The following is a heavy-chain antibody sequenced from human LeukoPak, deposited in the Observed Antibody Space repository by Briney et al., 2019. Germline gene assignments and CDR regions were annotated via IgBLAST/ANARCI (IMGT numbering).Heavy chain of an antibody. Sequence: SGTLSLTCDVSGGSISSSNWWSGVRQPPGKGLGWIGEIYNIGRTNYTPSLKSRVTISADKSTNQFSLKLSSVTAADTAVYYCARRPLLWFGESLYGGAFDIWGQGTMVTVSS. J-gene: IGHJ3*02. CDR2: IYNIGRT. CDR3: ARRPLLWFGESLYGGAFDI. D-gene: IGHD3-10*01. CDR1: GGSISSSNW. V-gene: IGHV4-4*02.